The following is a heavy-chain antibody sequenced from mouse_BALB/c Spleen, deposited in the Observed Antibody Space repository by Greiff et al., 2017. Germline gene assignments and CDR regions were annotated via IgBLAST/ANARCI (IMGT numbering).Heavy chain of an antibody. D-gene: IGHD1-1*01. V-gene: IGHV14-4*02. J-gene: IGHJ3*01. CDR3: NAWHGSSLRFAY. CDR2: IDPENGDT. CDR1: GFNIKDYY. Sequence: EVKLMESGAELVRSGASVKLSCTASGFNIKDYYMHWVKQRPEQGLEWIGWIDPENGDTEYAPKFQGKATMTADTSSNTAYLQLSSLTSEDTAVYYCNAWHGSSLRFAYWGQGTLVTVSA.